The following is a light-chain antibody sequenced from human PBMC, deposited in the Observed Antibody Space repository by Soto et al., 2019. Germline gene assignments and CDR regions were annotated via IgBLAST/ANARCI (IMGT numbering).Light chain of an antibody. J-gene: IGKJ1*01. V-gene: IGKV4-1*01. CDR3: QEDYSLPPA. CDR1: QSVLYRSNTKNY. Sequence: DIVMTQSPDSLAVSLGERATINCKSSQSVLYRSNTKNYLAWYQQKPGQPPNLLLYWASTRESGVPDRFSGSGSGTDFTLTMSSLQAEDVAIYYWQEDYSLPPALVQGTKVEIK. CDR2: WAS.